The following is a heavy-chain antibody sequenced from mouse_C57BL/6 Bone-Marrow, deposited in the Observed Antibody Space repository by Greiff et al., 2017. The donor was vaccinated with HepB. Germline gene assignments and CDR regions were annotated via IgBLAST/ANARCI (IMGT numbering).Heavy chain of an antibody. J-gene: IGHJ4*01. CDR1: GYTFTDYY. Sequence: VQLQQSGPELVKPGASVKISCKASGYTFTDYYMNWVKQSHGKSLEWIGDINPNNGGTSYNQKFKGKATLTVDKSSSTAYMELRSLTSEDSAVYYCARGTTVGYYAMDYWGQGTSVTVSS. CDR2: INPNNGGT. D-gene: IGHD1-1*01. V-gene: IGHV1-26*01. CDR3: ARGTTVGYYAMDY.